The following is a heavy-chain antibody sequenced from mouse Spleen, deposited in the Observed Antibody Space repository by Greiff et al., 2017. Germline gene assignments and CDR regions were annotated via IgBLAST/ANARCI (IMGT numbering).Heavy chain of an antibody. CDR2: ISGGGSYT. J-gene: IGHJ2*01. V-gene: IGHV5-9-2*01. Sequence: EVQRVESGGGLVKPGGSLKLSCAASGFTFSSYGMSWVRQTPEKRLEWVATISGGGSYTYYPDSVKGRFTISRDNAKNNLYLQMSSLRSEDTALYYCARHEYDYERGSFDYWGQGTTLTVSS. CDR3: ARHEYDYERGSFDY. CDR1: GFTFSSYG. D-gene: IGHD2-4*01.